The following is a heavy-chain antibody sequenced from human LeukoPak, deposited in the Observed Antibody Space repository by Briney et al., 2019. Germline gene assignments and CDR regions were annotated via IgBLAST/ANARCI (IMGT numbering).Heavy chain of an antibody. CDR2: IYYSGST. J-gene: IGHJ4*02. D-gene: IGHD6-25*01. CDR1: GGSISSAGYY. V-gene: IGHV4-30-2*03. Sequence: PSETLSLTCTVSGGSISSAGYYWSWIRQPPGKGLEWIGYIYYSGSTYYNPSLKSRVTISVDTSKNQFSLKLSSVTAADTAVYYCARQGGQSDYWGQGTLVTVSS. CDR3: ARQGGQSDY.